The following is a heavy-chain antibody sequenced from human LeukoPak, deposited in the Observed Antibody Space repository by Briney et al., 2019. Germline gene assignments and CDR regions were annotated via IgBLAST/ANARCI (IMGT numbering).Heavy chain of an antibody. CDR2: ISYNSDTI. CDR1: GFTFDDYA. Sequence: GGSLRLSCAASGFTFDDYAMHWVRQAPGKGLEWVSRISYNSDTIAYADSVKGRFTISRDNAKNSLYLQMNSLRAEDTALYYCAKDYCGGDCYSGWYFDLWGRGTLVTVSS. CDR3: AKDYCGGDCYSGWYFDL. V-gene: IGHV3-9*01. J-gene: IGHJ2*01. D-gene: IGHD2-21*02.